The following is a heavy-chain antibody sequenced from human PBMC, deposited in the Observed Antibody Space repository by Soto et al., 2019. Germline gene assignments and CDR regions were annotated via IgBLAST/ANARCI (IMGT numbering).Heavy chain of an antibody. D-gene: IGHD6-13*01. CDR3: ARAAHYSSPFRWFDP. J-gene: IGHJ5*02. Sequence: QVQLQESGPGLVKPSQTLSLTCTVSGGSISSGGYYWSWIRQHPGKGLEWIGYIYYRGSTYYNPSLKSRVTISVDTSKNQFSLKLSSVTAAYTAVYYCARAAHYSSPFRWFDPWGQGTLVTVSS. CDR1: GGSISSGGYY. CDR2: IYYRGST. V-gene: IGHV4-31*03.